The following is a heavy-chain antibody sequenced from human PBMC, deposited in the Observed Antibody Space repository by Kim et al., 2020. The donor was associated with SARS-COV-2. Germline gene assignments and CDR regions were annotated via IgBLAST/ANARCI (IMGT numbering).Heavy chain of an antibody. J-gene: IGHJ4*02. D-gene: IGHD6-13*01. Sequence: SETLSLTCTVSGGSISSSSYYWGWIRQPPGKGLEWIGSIYYSGSTYYNPSLKSRVTISVDTSKNQFSLKLSSVTAADTAVYYCAREQLVGYYFDYWGQGTLVTVSS. CDR3: AREQLVGYYFDY. V-gene: IGHV4-39*02. CDR1: GGSISSSSYY. CDR2: IYYSGST.